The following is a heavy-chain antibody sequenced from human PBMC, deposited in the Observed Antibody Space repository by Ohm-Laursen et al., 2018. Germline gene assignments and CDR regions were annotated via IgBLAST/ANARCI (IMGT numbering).Heavy chain of an antibody. J-gene: IGHJ6*02. CDR3: ARGYYDFWSGLGYGMDV. D-gene: IGHD3-3*01. CDR1: GGSISSGGYY. Sequence: PSDTLSLTWTVSGGSISSGGYYWSWIRQHPGKGLEWIGYIYYSGSTYYNPSLKSRVTISVDTSKNQFSLKLISVTAADTAVYYCARGYYDFWSGLGYGMDVWGQGTTVTVSS. V-gene: IGHV4-31*02. CDR2: IYYSGST.